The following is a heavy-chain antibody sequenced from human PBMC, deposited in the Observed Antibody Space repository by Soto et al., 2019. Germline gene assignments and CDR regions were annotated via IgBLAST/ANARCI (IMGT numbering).Heavy chain of an antibody. V-gene: IGHV4-30-4*01. Sequence: PSETLSHTCTVSGGSINNGDYYWTWIRQPPGKGLEFIGYIYYTGVTSYNPSLRSRLAFSMDTSKNQFSLSLTSVTAADTAVYYCARQSIEASVSDWFDPWGQGLLVTVSS. CDR3: ARQSIEASVSDWFDP. D-gene: IGHD2-21*01. CDR2: IYYTGVT. J-gene: IGHJ5*02. CDR1: GGSINNGDYY.